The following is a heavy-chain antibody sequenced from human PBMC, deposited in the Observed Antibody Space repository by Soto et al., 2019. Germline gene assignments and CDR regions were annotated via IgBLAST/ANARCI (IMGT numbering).Heavy chain of an antibody. V-gene: IGHV4-34*01. CDR2: INHSGST. CDR3: ARGLVLRFLEWPNPPYYYYGMDV. J-gene: IGHJ6*02. D-gene: IGHD3-3*01. CDR1: GGSFSGYY. Sequence: SETLSLTCAVYGGSFSGYYWSWIRQPPGKGLEWIGEINHSGSTNYNPSLKSRVTISVDTSKNQFSLKLSSVTAADTAVYYCARGLVLRFLEWPNPPYYYYGMDVWGQGTTVTVSS.